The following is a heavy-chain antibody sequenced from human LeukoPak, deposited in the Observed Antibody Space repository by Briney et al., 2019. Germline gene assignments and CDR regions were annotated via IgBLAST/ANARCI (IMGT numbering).Heavy chain of an antibody. V-gene: IGHV1-2*02. CDR3: ARPLYDFWSGYLYY. Sequence: ASVKVSCKASGYTFTGYYMHWVRQAPGQGLEWMGWINPNSGGTNYAQKFQGRVTMTRDTSISPAYMELSRLRSDDTAVYYCARPLYDFWSGYLYYWGQGTLVTVSS. J-gene: IGHJ4*02. CDR2: INPNSGGT. CDR1: GYTFTGYY. D-gene: IGHD3-3*01.